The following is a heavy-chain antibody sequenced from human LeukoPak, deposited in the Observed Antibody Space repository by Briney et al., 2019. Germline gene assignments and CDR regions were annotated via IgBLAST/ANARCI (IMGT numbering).Heavy chain of an antibody. CDR3: ARTTVTTGAFDY. CDR2: IYHSGST. J-gene: IGHJ4*02. D-gene: IGHD4-17*01. Sequence: PSETLSLTCAVSGGSISSGGYSWSWIRQLPGKGLEWIGYIYHSGSTYYNPSLKSRVTISVDRSKNQFSLKLSSVTAADTAVYYCARTTVTTGAFDYWGQGTLVTVSS. V-gene: IGHV4-30-2*01. CDR1: GGSISSGGYS.